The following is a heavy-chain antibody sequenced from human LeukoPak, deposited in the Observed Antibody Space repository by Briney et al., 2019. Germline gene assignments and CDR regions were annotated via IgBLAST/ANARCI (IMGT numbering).Heavy chain of an antibody. V-gene: IGHV3-7*01. CDR1: GFTFSHYW. J-gene: IGHJ4*02. Sequence: QPGGSLRLSCAASGFTFSHYWMSWVRQAPGKGLEWVANIKQDGSEKYYVDSVKGRFTISRDNAKNSLYLQMNSLRAEDTALYYCATHRGYSYGTAEDFDYWGQGTLVTVSS. CDR3: ATHRGYSYGTAEDFDY. CDR2: IKQDGSEK. D-gene: IGHD5-18*01.